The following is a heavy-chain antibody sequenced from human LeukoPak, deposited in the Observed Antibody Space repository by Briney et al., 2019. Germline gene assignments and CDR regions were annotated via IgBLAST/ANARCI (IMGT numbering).Heavy chain of an antibody. D-gene: IGHD2-2*02. CDR3: AREPPGYCSSTSCNRVNAFDI. CDR1: GGSISSYY. CDR2: IYYSGST. J-gene: IGHJ3*02. V-gene: IGHV4-59*01. Sequence: SETLSLTCTVSGGSISSYYWSWIRQPPGRGLEWIGYIYYSGSTNYNPSLKSRVTISVDTSKNQFSLKLSSVTAADTAVYYCAREPPGYCSSTSCNRVNAFDIWGQGTMVTVSS.